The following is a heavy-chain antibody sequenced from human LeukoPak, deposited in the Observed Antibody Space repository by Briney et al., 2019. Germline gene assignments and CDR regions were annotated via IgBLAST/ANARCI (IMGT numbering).Heavy chain of an antibody. J-gene: IGHJ4*02. CDR1: GDSVSSNSAA. V-gene: IGHV6-1*01. D-gene: IGHD1-26*01. Sequence: SQTLSLTCAISGDSVSSNSAAWNWVRQSPSRGLEWLGRTYYKSKWYNDYAVSVRGLITIIPDTSKNQFSLQLNSVTPEDTAVYYCARSGSWRFDYWGQGTLVTVSS. CDR3: ARSGSWRFDY. CDR2: TYYKSKWYN.